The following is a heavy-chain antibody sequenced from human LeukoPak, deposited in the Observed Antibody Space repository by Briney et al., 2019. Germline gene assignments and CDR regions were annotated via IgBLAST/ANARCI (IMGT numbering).Heavy chain of an antibody. CDR2: IKQDGSEK. CDR1: GFTFSNYW. CDR3: ARDKSYGDSTDY. V-gene: IGHV3-7*01. D-gene: IGHD4-17*01. Sequence: PGGSLRLSCAASGFTFSNYWMSWVRQAPGKGLEWVANIKQDGSEKYYVDSVKGRFTISRDNAKKSLYLQMNSLRAEDTAVYYCARDKSYGDSTDYWGQGTLVTVS. J-gene: IGHJ4*02.